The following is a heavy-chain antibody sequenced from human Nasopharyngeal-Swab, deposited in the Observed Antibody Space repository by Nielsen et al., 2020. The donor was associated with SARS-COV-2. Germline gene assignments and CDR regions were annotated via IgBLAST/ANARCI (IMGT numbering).Heavy chain of an antibody. D-gene: IGHD6-13*01. CDR1: GFTFSSYS. Sequence: GALRLSCAASGFTFSSYSMNWVRQAPGKGLEWVSSISSSSSYIYYADSVKGRFTISRDNAKNSLYLQMNSLRAEDTAVYYCARADSSSWYFGYWGQGTLVTVSS. V-gene: IGHV3-21*01. CDR2: ISSSSSYI. CDR3: ARADSSSWYFGY. J-gene: IGHJ4*02.